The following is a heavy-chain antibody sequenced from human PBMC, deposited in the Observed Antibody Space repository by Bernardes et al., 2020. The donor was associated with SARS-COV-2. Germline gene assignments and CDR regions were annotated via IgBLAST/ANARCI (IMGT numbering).Heavy chain of an antibody. CDR1: GYTFTSYG. V-gene: IGHV1-18*01. Sequence: ASVKVSCKASGYTFTSYGISWVRQAPGQGLEWMGWISAYNGNTNYAQKLQGRVTMITDTSTSTAYMELRSLRSDDTAVYYCARDSPLGYCSSTSCYEERGFQHWGQGTLVTVSS. D-gene: IGHD2-2*01. CDR3: ARDSPLGYCSSTSCYEERGFQH. J-gene: IGHJ1*01. CDR2: ISAYNGNT.